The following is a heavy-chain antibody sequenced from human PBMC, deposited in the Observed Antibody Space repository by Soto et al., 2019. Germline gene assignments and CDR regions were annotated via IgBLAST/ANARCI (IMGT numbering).Heavy chain of an antibody. J-gene: IGHJ6*02. V-gene: IGHV3-7*01. Sequence: XGSLSLSCAASGFTFSSSWLTWVRQAPGKGLAWVANIKEDGSEKYYVDSVKGRFTISRDNTNESLYLQMNSLRAEDTAVYYCARDPAPVGYRGLDVWGQGTTVTVSS. CDR3: ARDPAPVGYRGLDV. CDR2: IKEDGSEK. D-gene: IGHD5-12*01. CDR1: GFTFSSSW.